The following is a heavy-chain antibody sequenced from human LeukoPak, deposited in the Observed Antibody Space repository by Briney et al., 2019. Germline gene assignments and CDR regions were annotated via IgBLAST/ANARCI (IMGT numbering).Heavy chain of an antibody. CDR1: GYSFPTYW. CDR2: IFPGDPNG. D-gene: IGHD6-19*01. Sequence: GESLKISCKGSGYSFPTYWIGWVRQMPGKGLEWMGTIFPGDPNGRYSPSFQGQVTISADKSISTAYLQWSSLKASDTAMYYCARQVDYVSAWSTDYWGQGTLVTVSS. V-gene: IGHV5-51*01. CDR3: ARQVDYVSAWSTDY. J-gene: IGHJ4*02.